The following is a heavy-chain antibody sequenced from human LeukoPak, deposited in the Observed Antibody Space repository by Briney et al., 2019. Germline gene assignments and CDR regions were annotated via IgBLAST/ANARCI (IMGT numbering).Heavy chain of an antibody. CDR2: INHSGST. V-gene: IGHV4-34*01. D-gene: IGHD6-13*01. CDR1: GGSFSGYY. J-gene: IGHJ4*02. Sequence: ETLSLTCAVYGGSFSGYYWSWIRQPPGKGLEWIGEINHSGSTNYNPSLKSRVTISVDTSKNQFSLKLSSVTAADTAVYYCARGPGYSSNWGQGTLVTVSS. CDR3: ARGPGYSSN.